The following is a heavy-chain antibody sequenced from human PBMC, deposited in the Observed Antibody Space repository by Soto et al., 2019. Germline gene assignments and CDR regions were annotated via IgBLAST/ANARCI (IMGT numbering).Heavy chain of an antibody. Sequence: PGGSLRLSCAASGFTFSSHWVHWVRQAPGRGLVWVSRIKTDGTTTSCADSVKGRFTISRDNAKNTLYLQMNSLRPEDTAVYYCARESAVTGTGLDYWGQGTLVTVSS. CDR2: IKTDGTTT. D-gene: IGHD6-19*01. V-gene: IGHV3-74*01. CDR3: ARESAVTGTGLDY. J-gene: IGHJ4*02. CDR1: GFTFSSHW.